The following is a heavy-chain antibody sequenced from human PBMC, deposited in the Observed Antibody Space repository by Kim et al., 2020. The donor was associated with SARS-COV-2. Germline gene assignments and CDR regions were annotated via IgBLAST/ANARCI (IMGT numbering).Heavy chain of an antibody. J-gene: IGHJ4*02. CDR1: GFTFSSYG. CDR2: ISYDGSNK. V-gene: IGHV3-30*18. D-gene: IGHD6-6*01. Sequence: GGSLRLSCAASGFTFSSYGMHWVRQAPGKGLEWVAVISYDGSNKYYADSVKGRFTISRDNSKNTLYLQMNSLRAEDTAVYYCAKGRSSSSHNLDYWGQGTLVTVSS. CDR3: AKGRSSSSHNLDY.